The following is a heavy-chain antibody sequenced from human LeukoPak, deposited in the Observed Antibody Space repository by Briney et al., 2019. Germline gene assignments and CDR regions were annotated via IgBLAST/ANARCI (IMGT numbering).Heavy chain of an antibody. D-gene: IGHD3-22*01. J-gene: IGHJ1*01. CDR2: INPNSGGT. V-gene: IGHV1-2*02. CDR3: ARARRAYYYDSSGYSGLPKPAEGFQH. CDR1: GYTFTGYY. Sequence: ASVKVSCKASGYTFTGYYMHWVRQAPGQGLEWMGWINPNSGGTNYAQKFQGRVTMTRDTSISTAYMELSRLRSDDTAVYYCARARRAYYYDSSGYSGLPKPAEGFQHWGQGTLVTVSS.